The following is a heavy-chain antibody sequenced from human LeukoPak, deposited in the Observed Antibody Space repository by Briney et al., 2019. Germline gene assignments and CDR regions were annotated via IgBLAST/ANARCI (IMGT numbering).Heavy chain of an antibody. Sequence: SQTLSLTCAISGXSVSSNSSAWNWIRQSPSRGPELLRRTYYRSKWYNDYAVSVKSRITINPATSKNQFSLQLNSVTPEDTAVYYCARECEYNWKYCWFDPWGQGTLVTVSS. V-gene: IGHV6-1*01. J-gene: IGHJ5*02. CDR1: GXSVSSNSSA. CDR3: ARECEYNWKYCWFDP. CDR2: TYYRSKWYN. D-gene: IGHD1-7*01.